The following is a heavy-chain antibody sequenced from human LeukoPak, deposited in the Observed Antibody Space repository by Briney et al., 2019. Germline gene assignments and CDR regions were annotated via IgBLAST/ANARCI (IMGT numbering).Heavy chain of an antibody. D-gene: IGHD2-2*01. CDR1: GFTFSSYW. J-gene: IGHJ4*02. CDR3: ARERYCSSTSCYELDY. Sequence: GGSLRLSCAASGFTFSSYWMSWVRQAPGKGLEWVANIKQDGSEKYYVDSVKGRFTISRDNAKNSLYLQMNSLRAEDTAVYYCARERYCSSTSCYELDYWGQGTLGTVSS. V-gene: IGHV3-7*01. CDR2: IKQDGSEK.